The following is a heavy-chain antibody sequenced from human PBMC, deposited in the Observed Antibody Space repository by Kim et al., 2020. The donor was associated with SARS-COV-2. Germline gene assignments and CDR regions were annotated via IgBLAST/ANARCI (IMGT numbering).Heavy chain of an antibody. V-gene: IGHV1-3*01. D-gene: IGHD5-12*01. Sequence: ASVKVSCKASGYSFTSYIIHWVRQAPGQRLEWMGWMNAGNGNTKYSQNFQDRVTIIRDTSASTAYMEVSSLRSEDTAVYYCARNVLRLPWYMDVWGKGTTVTVSS. CDR2: MNAGNGNT. CDR1: GYSFTSYI. CDR3: ARNVLRLPWYMDV. J-gene: IGHJ6*04.